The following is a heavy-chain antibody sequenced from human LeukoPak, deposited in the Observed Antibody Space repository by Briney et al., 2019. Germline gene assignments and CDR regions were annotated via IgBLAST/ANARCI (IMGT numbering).Heavy chain of an antibody. J-gene: IGHJ6*03. CDR1: GYTFTRYG. V-gene: IGHV1-18*01. CDR2: ISAYNGNT. Sequence: ASVKVSCKASGYTFTRYGISWVRQAPGQGLEWMGWISAYNGNTNYAQKLQGRVTMTTDTSTSTAYMELGSLRSDDTAVYYCARELIVVVPAAIPGQDTAMMRNYYYYYMDVWGKGTTVTVSS. D-gene: IGHD2-2*02. CDR3: ARELIVVVPAAIPGQDTAMMRNYYYYYMDV.